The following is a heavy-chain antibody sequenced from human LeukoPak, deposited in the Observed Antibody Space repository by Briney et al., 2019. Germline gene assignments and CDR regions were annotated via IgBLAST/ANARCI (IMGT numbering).Heavy chain of an antibody. CDR2: IYYTGST. D-gene: IGHD4-23*01. Sequence: SETLSLTCTVSGGSISSYYWSWIRQPPGKGLEWIGYIYYTGSTNYNPSLKSRVTISVDTSKNQFSLKLSSVTAADTAVYYCARGGGYGGASGIWGQGTMVTVSS. J-gene: IGHJ3*02. V-gene: IGHV4-59*01. CDR3: ARGGGYGGASGI. CDR1: GGSISSYY.